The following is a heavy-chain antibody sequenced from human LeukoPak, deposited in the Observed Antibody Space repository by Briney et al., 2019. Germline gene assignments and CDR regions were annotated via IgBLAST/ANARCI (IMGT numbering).Heavy chain of an antibody. D-gene: IGHD6-13*01. V-gene: IGHV1-18*01. J-gene: IGHJ4*02. CDR1: GYTFTSYG. CDR3: ARVKTPSSSFWAYYFDY. Sequence: AFVKVSCKASGYTFTSYGISWVRQAPGQGLEWMGWISAYNGNTNYAQKLQGRVTMTTDTSTGTAYMELRSLRSDDTAVYYCARVKTPSSSFWAYYFDYWGQGTLGTVSS. CDR2: ISAYNGNT.